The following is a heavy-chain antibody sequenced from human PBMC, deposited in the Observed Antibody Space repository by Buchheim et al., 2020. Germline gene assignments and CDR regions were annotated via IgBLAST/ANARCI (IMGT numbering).Heavy chain of an antibody. V-gene: IGHV4-34*01. Sequence: QVQLQQWGAGLLKPSETLSLTCAVYGGSFSGYYWSWIRQPPGKGLEWIGEINHSGSTNYNPSLKSRVTIPVDTSKNQLSLKLSSVTAADTAVYYCASETVTKYGMDVWGQGTT. CDR1: GGSFSGYY. J-gene: IGHJ6*02. D-gene: IGHD4-11*01. CDR2: INHSGST. CDR3: ASETVTKYGMDV.